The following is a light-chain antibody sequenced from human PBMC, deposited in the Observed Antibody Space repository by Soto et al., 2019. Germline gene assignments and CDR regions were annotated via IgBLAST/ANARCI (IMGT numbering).Light chain of an antibody. CDR1: QNVYINS. CDR2: GAS. V-gene: IGKV3-20*01. CDR3: QQYGVSPLT. J-gene: IGKJ3*01. Sequence: EIVLTQSPGTLSLSPGERVTLSCRASQNVYINSLAWYQQKPGQTPILLIYGASTRAAAVPDRFSGSGSGTDFALSIDGLEPEDFAIYYCQQYGVSPLTFGPGTRVD.